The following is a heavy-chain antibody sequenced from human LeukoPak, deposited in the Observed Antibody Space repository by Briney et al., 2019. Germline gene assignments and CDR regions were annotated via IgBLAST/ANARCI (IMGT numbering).Heavy chain of an antibody. CDR2: ISYDGSNK. Sequence: GRSLRLSCAASGFTFSSYAVHWVRQAPGKGLEWVTVISYDGSNKYYADSVKGRFTISRDNSKNTLYLQMNSLRAEDTAVYYCAREGATIGFDYWGQGTLVTVSS. J-gene: IGHJ4*02. CDR3: AREGATIGFDY. D-gene: IGHD5-12*01. V-gene: IGHV3-30-3*01. CDR1: GFTFSSYA.